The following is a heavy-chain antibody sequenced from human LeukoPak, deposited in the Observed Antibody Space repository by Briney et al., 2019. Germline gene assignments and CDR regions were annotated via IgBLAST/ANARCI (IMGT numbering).Heavy chain of an antibody. CDR1: GYTFTNYG. D-gene: IGHD6-19*01. J-gene: IGHJ4*02. CDR2: ISTYNGKT. V-gene: IGHV1-18*01. Sequence: ASVKVSCKASGYTFTNYGINWVRQAPGQGLDWMGWISTYNGKTNYVENLQDRVSMTTDTSTGTDYMELRSLRSDDTAVYYCARDRDTSGWATFDYWGQRTRVTVSS. CDR3: ARDRDTSGWATFDY.